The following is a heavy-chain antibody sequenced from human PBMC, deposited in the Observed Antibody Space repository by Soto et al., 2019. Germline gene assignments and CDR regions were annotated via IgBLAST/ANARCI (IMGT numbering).Heavy chain of an antibody. CDR2: IKSNTDGGTI. CDR3: TTEGSVEGYNYGFDY. CDR1: GFTFSNAW. J-gene: IGHJ4*02. V-gene: IGHV3-15*07. Sequence: EVQLVESGGGLVKPGGSLRLSCTASGFTFSNAWMNWVSQAPGKGLEWVGRIKSNTDGGTIDYAAPVKGRFTISGDDSKNTLYLQMNSLKTEDTAVYYCTTEGSVEGYNYGFDYWGQGTLVTVSS. D-gene: IGHD5-18*01.